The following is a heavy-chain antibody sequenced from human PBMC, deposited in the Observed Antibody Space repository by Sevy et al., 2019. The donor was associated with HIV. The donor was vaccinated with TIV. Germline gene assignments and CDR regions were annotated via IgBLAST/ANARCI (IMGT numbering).Heavy chain of an antibody. V-gene: IGHV3-30*18. CDR1: GFTFGSYD. D-gene: IGHD3-10*01. J-gene: IGHJ6*02. CDR3: AKDAFEVRGGLSSRGMPTYYHAMDL. CDR2: ISFYGSNK. Sequence: GGSLRLSCAASGFTFGSYDMYWVRQTPGKGLEWVALISFYGSNKEYADSVKGRFTFSRDNTKNTVYLQMSSLKPEDTAVYYCAKDAFEVRGGLSSRGMPTYYHAMDLWGQGTTVTVSS.